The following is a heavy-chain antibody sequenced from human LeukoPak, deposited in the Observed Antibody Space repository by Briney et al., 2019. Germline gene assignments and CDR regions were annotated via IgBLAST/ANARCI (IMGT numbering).Heavy chain of an antibody. D-gene: IGHD2-2*01. CDR2: FDPEDGET. V-gene: IGHV1-24*01. CDR3: ARDPYCSSTSCYDSRDAFDI. Sequence: ASVKVSCKVSGYTLTELSMHWVRQAPGKGLEWMGGFDPEDGETIYAQKFQGRVTMTEDTSTDTAYMELSSLRSEDTAVYYCARDPYCSSTSCYDSRDAFDIWGQGTMVTVSS. J-gene: IGHJ3*02. CDR1: GYTLTELS.